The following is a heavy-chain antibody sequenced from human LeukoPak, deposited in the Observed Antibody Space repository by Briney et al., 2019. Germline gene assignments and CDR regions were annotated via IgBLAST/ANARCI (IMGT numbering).Heavy chain of an antibody. CDR2: IYYSGST. CDR1: GGSISSSSYY. V-gene: IGHV4-39*01. Sequence: SETLSLTCTVSGGSISSSSYYWGWIRQPPGKGLEWIGSIYYSGSTYYNPSLKSRVTISVDTSKNQFSLKLSSVTAADTAVYYCASTSPCLAGGRCYSRYWGQGTLVTVSS. CDR3: ASTSPCLAGGRCYSRY. D-gene: IGHD2-15*01. J-gene: IGHJ4*02.